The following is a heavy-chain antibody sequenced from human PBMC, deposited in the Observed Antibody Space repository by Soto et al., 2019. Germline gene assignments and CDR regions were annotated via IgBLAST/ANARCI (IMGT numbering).Heavy chain of an antibody. V-gene: IGHV3-33*01. D-gene: IGHD1-26*01. CDR2: IWYDGSNK. CDR3: ARGRGSYTESDAFDI. CDR1: GFTFSSYG. J-gene: IGHJ3*02. Sequence: GSLRLSCAASGFTFSSYGMHWVRQAPGKGLEWVAVIWYDGSNKYYADSVKGRFTISRDNSKNTLYLQMNSLRAEDTAVYYCARGRGSYTESDAFDIWGQGTMVTVSS.